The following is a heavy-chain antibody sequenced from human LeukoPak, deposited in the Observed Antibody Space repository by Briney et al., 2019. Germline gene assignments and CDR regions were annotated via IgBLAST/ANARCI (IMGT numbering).Heavy chain of an antibody. J-gene: IGHJ4*02. CDR1: GFTFSRYK. Sequence: PGGSLRLSCAASGFTFSRYKMSWVRQAPGKGLEWVANIKQDGSEKYYVDSVKGRFTISRDNAKNSLSLQMSSLRAEDTAVYYCARDGGLPGSTDYWGQGTLVTGSS. CDR3: ARDGGLPGSTDY. D-gene: IGHD3-10*01. V-gene: IGHV3-7*05. CDR2: IKQDGSEK.